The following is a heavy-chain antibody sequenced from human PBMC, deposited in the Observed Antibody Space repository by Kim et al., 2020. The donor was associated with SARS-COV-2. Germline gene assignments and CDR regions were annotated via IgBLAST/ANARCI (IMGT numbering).Heavy chain of an antibody. D-gene: IGHD4-17*01. CDR1: GGSISSSY. Sequence: SETLSLTCTVSGGSISSSYWSWIRLPPGKGLEWIGYIYYLGSASYNPSLQSRVTISVDTSKNQFSLNLSSVTAADTAVYYCARLPRNYGDYTYYFDHWGQGSLVTVS. CDR3: ARLPRNYGDYTYYFDH. CDR2: IYYLGSA. V-gene: IGHV4-59*08. J-gene: IGHJ4*02.